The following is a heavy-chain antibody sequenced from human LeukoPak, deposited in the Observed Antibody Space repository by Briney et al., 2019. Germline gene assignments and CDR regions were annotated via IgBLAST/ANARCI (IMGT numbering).Heavy chain of an antibody. D-gene: IGHD3-9*01. CDR1: GYTFTSYD. CDR3: ARGRRGLRYFDWLLHYMDV. V-gene: IGHV1-8*01. J-gene: IGHJ6*03. Sequence: GASVKVSCKASGYTFTSYDINWVRQATGQGLEWMGWMNPNSGNTGYAQKFQGRVTMTRNTSISTAYMELSSLRSEDTAVYYCARGRRGLRYFDWLLHYMDVWGKGTTVTISS. CDR2: MNPNSGNT.